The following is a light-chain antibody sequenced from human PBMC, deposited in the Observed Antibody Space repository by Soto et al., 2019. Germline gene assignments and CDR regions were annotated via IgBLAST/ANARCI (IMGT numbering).Light chain of an antibody. CDR3: QQLNSYPIT. CDR2: AAS. Sequence: DIQLTQSPSFLSASVGDRVTITCRASQGISSYLAWYQQKPGKAPKLLIYAASTLQSGVPSRFSGSGSGTEFTLTISSLQPEDFATYYCQQLNSYPITFGQGTPLETK. J-gene: IGKJ5*01. CDR1: QGISSY. V-gene: IGKV1-9*01.